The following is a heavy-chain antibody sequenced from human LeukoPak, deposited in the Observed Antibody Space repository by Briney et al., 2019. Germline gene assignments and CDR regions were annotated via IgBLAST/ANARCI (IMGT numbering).Heavy chain of an antibody. D-gene: IGHD1-7*01. CDR2: ISGSSDYR. CDR3: ARDLARAGTTDPFVK. J-gene: IGHJ4*02. CDR1: GFTFSSYS. V-gene: IGHV3-21*01. Sequence: PGGSLRLSCAASGFTFSSYSFNWVRQAPGKGLKWVSSISGSSDYRSYADSVKGRFTISRDNAKNSLYLQMNSLRAEDTAVYYCARDLARAGTTDPFVKWGQGTLVIVSS.